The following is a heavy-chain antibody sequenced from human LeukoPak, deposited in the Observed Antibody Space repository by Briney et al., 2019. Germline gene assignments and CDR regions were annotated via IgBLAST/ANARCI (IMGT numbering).Heavy chain of an antibody. CDR2: ISAHNGNI. CDR3: ARDLFVVAFDY. Sequence: ASVTVSCKASGYTFTNYGISWLRQPPGQGLEWMGWISAHNGNIKYAQNLQGRVTMTTDTSTSAAYMELRSLRSDDTAVYYCARDLFVVAFDYWGQGTLVTVSS. J-gene: IGHJ4*02. V-gene: IGHV1-18*01. D-gene: IGHD2-15*01. CDR1: GYTFTNYG.